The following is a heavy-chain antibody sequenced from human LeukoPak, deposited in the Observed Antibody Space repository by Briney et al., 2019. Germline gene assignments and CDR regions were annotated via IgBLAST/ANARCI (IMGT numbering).Heavy chain of an antibody. V-gene: IGHV4-61*02. CDR3: ARRGTHFDF. D-gene: IGHD1-1*01. Sequence: PSETLSLTCTVSGGSISSGNYYWSWIRQPAGKGLEWIGRVYTSGRTNYNPSLKSRVTLSVDTSKNQFSLKLSSVTAADTAVYYCARRGTHFDFWGQGTLVTVSS. J-gene: IGHJ4*02. CDR2: VYTSGRT. CDR1: GGSISSGNYY.